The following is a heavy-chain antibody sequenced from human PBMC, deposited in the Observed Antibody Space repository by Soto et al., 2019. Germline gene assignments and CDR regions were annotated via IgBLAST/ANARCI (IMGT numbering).Heavy chain of an antibody. V-gene: IGHV4-59*01. D-gene: IGHD6-19*01. CDR3: ARLEDLAVAGYFDY. J-gene: IGHJ4*02. Sequence: SETQSLTCTASGGNIRSYYWSWIRQPPGKGLEWIGYIYYSGSTNYNPSLKSRVTISVDTSKNQFSLKLSSVTAADTAVYYCARLEDLAVAGYFDYWGQGTLVTVSS. CDR1: GGNIRSYY. CDR2: IYYSGST.